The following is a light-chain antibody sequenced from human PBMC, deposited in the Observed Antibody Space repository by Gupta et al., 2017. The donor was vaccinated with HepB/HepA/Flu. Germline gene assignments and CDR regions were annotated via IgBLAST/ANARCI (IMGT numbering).Light chain of an antibody. Sequence: DIQTTQSPSSLSASVGDRVTITCQASQDISNYLNWYQQKPGKAPQLLIYGASSLETGVPFRFSGGSSGTLYTLTISGLQPEDFATYLCQQYDDLPYTFGQGTRLE. J-gene: IGKJ2*01. CDR1: QDISNY. V-gene: IGKV1-33*01. CDR2: GAS. CDR3: QQYDDLPYT.